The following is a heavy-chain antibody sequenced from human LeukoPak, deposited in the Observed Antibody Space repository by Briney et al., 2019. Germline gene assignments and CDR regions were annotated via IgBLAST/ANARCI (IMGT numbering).Heavy chain of an antibody. D-gene: IGHD3-16*01. J-gene: IGHJ4*02. CDR2: IRDSGST. CDR3: ARVGPGDHTWGSYSFDL. CDR1: GGSISSNY. V-gene: IGHV4-59*01. Sequence: PSETLSLTCSVSGGSISSNYWSWIRQPPGKGLEWIGYIRDSGSTNYNSSLKSRVTISLDTSKNQFFPILSSVTAADTAVYYCARVGPGDHTWGSYSFDLWGRGTLVTVSS.